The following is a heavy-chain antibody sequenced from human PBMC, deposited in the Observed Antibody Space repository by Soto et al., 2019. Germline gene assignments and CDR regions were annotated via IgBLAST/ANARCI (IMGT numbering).Heavy chain of an antibody. Sequence: GGSLRLSCAASGFTFSSYGMHWVRQAPGKGLEWVAVISYDGSNKYYADSVKGRFTISRDNSKNTLYLQMNSLRAEDTAVYYCAKDPVGRERDWGQGTLVTVSS. V-gene: IGHV3-30*18. CDR1: GFTFSSYG. CDR2: ISYDGSNK. CDR3: AKDPVGRERD. D-gene: IGHD1-26*01. J-gene: IGHJ1*01.